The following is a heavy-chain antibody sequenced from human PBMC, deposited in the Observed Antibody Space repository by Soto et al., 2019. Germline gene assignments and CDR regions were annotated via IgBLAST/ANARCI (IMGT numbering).Heavy chain of an antibody. J-gene: IGHJ4*02. Sequence: VQLVESGGGLVQPGGSLRLSCAASGLTVSSNYMSWVRQAPGKGLEWVSVIYSGGRTYYADSVKGRFTIFRDNSKNTLYLQMNSLRAEDTAVYYCASDYGDYKIDYWGQGTLVTVSS. CDR3: ASDYGDYKIDY. CDR1: GLTVSSNY. V-gene: IGHV3-66*01. CDR2: IYSGGRT. D-gene: IGHD4-17*01.